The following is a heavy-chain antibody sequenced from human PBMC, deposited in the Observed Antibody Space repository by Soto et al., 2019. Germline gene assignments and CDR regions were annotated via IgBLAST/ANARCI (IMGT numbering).Heavy chain of an antibody. Sequence: PGESLKISCQGSGYSFADSWIGWVRQVPGRGLEWVGIIYPGYSDIRYRPSFQGRVTISADKSVNTAYLQWSSLRASDTAIYYCARPPGGGTLFANWGQGTPVTVSS. CDR3: ARPPGGGTLFAN. J-gene: IGHJ4*02. CDR1: GYSFADSW. CDR2: IYPGYSDI. D-gene: IGHD6-13*01. V-gene: IGHV5-51*01.